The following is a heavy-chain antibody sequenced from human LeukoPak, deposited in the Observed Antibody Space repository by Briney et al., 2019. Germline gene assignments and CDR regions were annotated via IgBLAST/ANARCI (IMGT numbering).Heavy chain of an antibody. J-gene: IGHJ6*02. V-gene: IGHV3-30-3*01. D-gene: IGHD2-2*01. Sequence: GGSLRLSCAASGFTFSSYAMHWVRQAPGKGLEWVAVISYDGSNKYYADSVKGRFTISRDNSKNTLYLQMNSLRAKDTAVYYCARDLYCSSTSCYLSVYYYYGMDVWGQGTTVTVSS. CDR2: ISYDGSNK. CDR1: GFTFSSYA. CDR3: ARDLYCSSTSCYLSVYYYYGMDV.